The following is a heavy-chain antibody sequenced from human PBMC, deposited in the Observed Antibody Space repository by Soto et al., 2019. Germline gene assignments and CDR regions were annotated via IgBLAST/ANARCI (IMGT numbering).Heavy chain of an antibody. Sequence: QVQLVESGGGLVQPGRSLRLSCAASGFTFSSYGMHWVRQAPGKGLEWVAVISYDGSNKYYADSVKGRFTISRDNSKNTLYLQMSCLRAEDTAVYYCAKDHYESSGFPAYYFDYWGQGTLVTVSS. J-gene: IGHJ4*02. V-gene: IGHV3-30*18. CDR1: GFTFSSYG. D-gene: IGHD3-22*01. CDR3: AKDHYESSGFPAYYFDY. CDR2: ISYDGSNK.